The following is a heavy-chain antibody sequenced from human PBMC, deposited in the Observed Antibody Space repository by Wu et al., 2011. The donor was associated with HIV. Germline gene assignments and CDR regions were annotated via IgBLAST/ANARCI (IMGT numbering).Heavy chain of an antibody. D-gene: IGHD6-19*01. V-gene: IGHV1-18*01. J-gene: IGHJ4*02. CDR1: GRTFSSDS. CDR2: ISPYDGDT. CDR3: ARDDSSGWPEGFDY. Sequence: QVQLVQSGAEVKKPGSSVKVSCRASGRTFSSDSFSWLRQAPGQGLEWMGWISPYDGDTKYPQKLQGRVTMTTDTSTSTAYMELRSLRSDDTAVYYCARDDSSGWPEGFDYWGQGTLVTVSS.